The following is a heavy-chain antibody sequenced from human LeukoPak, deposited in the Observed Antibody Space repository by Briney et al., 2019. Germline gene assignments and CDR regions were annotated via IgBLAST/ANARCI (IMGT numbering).Heavy chain of an antibody. CDR1: GGSISSYY. CDR2: IYTSGST. Sequence: SETLSLTCTVSGGSISSYYWSWIRQPPGKGLEWIGYIYTSGSTNYNPSLKSRVTISVDTSKNQFSLKLSSVTAADTAVCYCARQYSSSSSSDYWGQGALVTVSS. V-gene: IGHV4-4*09. CDR3: ARQYSSSSSSDY. J-gene: IGHJ4*02. D-gene: IGHD6-6*01.